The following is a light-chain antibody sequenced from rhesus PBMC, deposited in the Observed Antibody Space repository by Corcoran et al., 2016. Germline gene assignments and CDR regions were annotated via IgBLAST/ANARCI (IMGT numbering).Light chain of an antibody. J-gene: IGKJ1*01. CDR3: QHSYSTPPT. Sequence: DIQMTQSPSSLSVSVGDRVTITCRASQGITNDLAWYQQKTGEAPKLLIYEASSLQSGIPSRFSGSGSGTDFTLTISSLHSEDFATYYCQHSYSTPPTFGQGTKVEIK. V-gene: IGKV1-25*01. CDR2: EAS. CDR1: QGITND.